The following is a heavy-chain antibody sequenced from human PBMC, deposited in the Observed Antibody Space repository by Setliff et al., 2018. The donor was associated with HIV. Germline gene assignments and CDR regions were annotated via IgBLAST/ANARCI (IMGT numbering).Heavy chain of an antibody. CDR2: IYTTGST. V-gene: IGHV4-59*08. D-gene: IGHD2-2*01. Sequence: SAPLSLPFTVSGGSISNYYWSWIRQPPGKGLEWIGYIYTTGSTNYNPSLKSRVTISVDTSKNQLSLRLSSVTAADTAVYYCARHEGVLQEDGGFDSWGQGTLVTVSS. J-gene: IGHJ4*02. CDR1: GGSISNYY. CDR3: ARHEGVLQEDGGFDS.